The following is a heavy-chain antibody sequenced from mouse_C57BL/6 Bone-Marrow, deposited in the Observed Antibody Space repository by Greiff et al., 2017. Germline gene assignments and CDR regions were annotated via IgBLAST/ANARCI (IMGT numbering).Heavy chain of an antibody. J-gene: IGHJ1*03. Sequence: VQLQQSGAELVRPGASVKLSCTASGFNIKDDYMHWVKQRPEQGLEWIGRIDPANGNTKYALKFQGKATITADTSSNTAYLQLSSLTSEDTAIYYCAYLGYFDVWGTGTTVTVSS. CDR1: GFNIKDDY. CDR3: AYLGYFDV. CDR2: IDPANGNT. V-gene: IGHV14-3*01.